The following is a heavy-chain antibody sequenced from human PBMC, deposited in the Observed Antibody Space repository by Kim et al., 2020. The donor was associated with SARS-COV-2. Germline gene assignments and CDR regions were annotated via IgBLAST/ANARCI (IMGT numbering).Heavy chain of an antibody. V-gene: IGHV5-10-1*01. CDR3: ASPKPTVTRGNYYYYGMDV. Sequence: GESLQISCKGSGYSFTSYWISWVRQMPGKGLEWMGRIDPSDSYTNYSPSFQGHVTISADKSISTAYLQWSSLKASDTAMYYCASPKPTVTRGNYYYYGMDVWGQGTTVTVSS. J-gene: IGHJ6*02. CDR2: IDPSDSYT. CDR1: GYSFTSYW. D-gene: IGHD4-17*01.